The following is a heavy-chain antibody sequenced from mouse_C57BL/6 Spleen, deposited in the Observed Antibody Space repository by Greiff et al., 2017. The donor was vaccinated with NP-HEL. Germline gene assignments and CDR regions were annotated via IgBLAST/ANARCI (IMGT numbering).Heavy chain of an antibody. CDR2: INPNNGGT. J-gene: IGHJ4*01. Sequence: EVKLMESGPELVKPGASVKMSCKASGYTFTDYNMHWVKQSHGKSLEWIGYINPNNGGTSYNQKFKGKATLTVNKSSSTAYMELRSLTSEDSAVYYCAGELGRDYYAMDYWGQGTSVTVSS. D-gene: IGHD4-1*01. CDR1: GYTFTDYN. CDR3: AGELGRDYYAMDY. V-gene: IGHV1-22*01.